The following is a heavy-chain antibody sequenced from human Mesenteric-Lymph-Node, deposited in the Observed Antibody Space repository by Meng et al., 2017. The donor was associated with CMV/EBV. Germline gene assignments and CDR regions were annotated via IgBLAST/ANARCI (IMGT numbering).Heavy chain of an antibody. CDR1: GFTFSSYW. CDR2: INSDGSST. J-gene: IGHJ4*02. V-gene: IGHV3-74*01. CDR3: AREGYCGGDCYSY. D-gene: IGHD2-21*01. Sequence: GGSLRLSCAASGFTFSSYWMHWVRQASGKGLVWVSRINSDGSSTSYADSVKGRFTISRDNAKNTLYLQMNSLRAEDTAVYYCAREGYCGGDCYSYWGQGTLVTVSS.